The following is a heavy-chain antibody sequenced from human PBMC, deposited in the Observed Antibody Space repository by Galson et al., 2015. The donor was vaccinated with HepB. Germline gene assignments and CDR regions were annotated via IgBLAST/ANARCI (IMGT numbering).Heavy chain of an antibody. V-gene: IGHV5-10-1*01. CDR1: GYSFTSYW. CDR2: IDPSDSNT. J-gene: IGHJ6*02. D-gene: IGHD3-10*01. Sequence: QSGAEVKKPGESLRISCKGSGYSFTSYWISWVRQMPGKGLEWMGRIDPSDSNTNYNPSFQGHVTISADKSISTAYLQWSSLKASDTAMYYCARSRPVSPGRNFFYGMGVWGQGTTVTGSS. CDR3: ARSRPVSPGRNFFYGMGV.